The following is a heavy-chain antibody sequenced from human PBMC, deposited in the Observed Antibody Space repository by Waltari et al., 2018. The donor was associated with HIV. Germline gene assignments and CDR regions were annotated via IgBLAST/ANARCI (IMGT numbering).Heavy chain of an antibody. CDR2: IYSGGST. CDR3: ASRRRFFDY. J-gene: IGHJ4*02. V-gene: IGHV3-53*01. CDR1: GLPVSSNY. Sequence: EVQLLESGGGLIQPGGSLSLSCQASGLPVSSNYMSWVRQGPGKGLEWVSVIYSGGSTYYADSVKGRFTISRDNSKNTLYLQMNSLRAEDTAVYYCASRRRFFDYWGQGTLVTVSS.